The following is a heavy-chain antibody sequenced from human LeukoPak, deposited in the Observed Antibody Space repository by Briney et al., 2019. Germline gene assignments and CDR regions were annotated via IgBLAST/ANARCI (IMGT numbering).Heavy chain of an antibody. CDR2: ISWNSGSI. D-gene: IGHD3-10*01. J-gene: IGHJ4*02. V-gene: IGHV3-9*01. CDR3: AKDTGLWFGELFSYFDY. Sequence: GGSLRLSCAASGFTFDDYAMHWVRQAPGKGLEWDSGISWNSGSIGYADSVKGRFTISRDNAKNSLYLQMNSLRAEDTALYYCAKDTGLWFGELFSYFDYWGQGTLVTVSS. CDR1: GFTFDDYA.